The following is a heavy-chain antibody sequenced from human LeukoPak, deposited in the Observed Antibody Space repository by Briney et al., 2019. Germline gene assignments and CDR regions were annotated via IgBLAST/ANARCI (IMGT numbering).Heavy chain of an antibody. Sequence: SETLSLTCTVSGGSISSYYWSWIRQPPGKGLEWIGSIYYSGSTYYNPSLKSRVTISVDTSKNQFSLKLSSVTAADTAVYYCAREPLTYYYDSSGYNFDYWGQGTLVTVSS. V-gene: IGHV4-59*12. J-gene: IGHJ4*02. D-gene: IGHD3-22*01. CDR3: AREPLTYYYDSSGYNFDY. CDR1: GGSISSYY. CDR2: IYYSGST.